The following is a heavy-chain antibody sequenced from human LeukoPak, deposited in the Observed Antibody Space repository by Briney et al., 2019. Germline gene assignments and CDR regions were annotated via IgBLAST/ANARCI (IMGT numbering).Heavy chain of an antibody. Sequence: TSETLSLTCAVYGGSFSGYYWSWIRQPPGKGLEWIGEINHSGSTNYNPSLKSRVTISVDTSKNQFSLKLSSVTAADTAVYYCARLSGSYRNWFDPWGQGTLVTVFS. V-gene: IGHV4-34*01. CDR2: INHSGST. J-gene: IGHJ5*02. CDR3: ARLSGSYRNWFDP. CDR1: GGSFSGYY. D-gene: IGHD3-16*02.